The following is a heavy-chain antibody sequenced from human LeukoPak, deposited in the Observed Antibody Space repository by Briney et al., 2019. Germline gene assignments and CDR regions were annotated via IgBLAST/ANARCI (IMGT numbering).Heavy chain of an antibody. Sequence: GGSLRLSCAASGFTFSSYDMHWVRQTIGKGLEWVSSIGIAGDTYYPGSVKGRFTISRENVKNSLHLQMNSLRAGDTAVYYCARAPPYSSASWGYYGMDVWGQGTTVTVSS. J-gene: IGHJ6*02. CDR2: IGIAGDT. V-gene: IGHV3-13*01. CDR3: ARAPPYSSASWGYYGMDV. CDR1: GFTFSSYD. D-gene: IGHD6-6*01.